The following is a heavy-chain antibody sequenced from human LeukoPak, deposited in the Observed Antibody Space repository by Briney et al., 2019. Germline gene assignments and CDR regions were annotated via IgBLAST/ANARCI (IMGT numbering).Heavy chain of an antibody. Sequence: GGSLRLSCVASGFRFNVQTMRWIRQAPGEGLDWGASMKEEGSEIRYVDSVKGRFTISSDNSNNSPYLQMNSLRAAGTGVYRCVKGGATRGRFENWGEGNLVSV. V-gene: IGHV3-7*01. CDR3: VKGGATRGRFEN. J-gene: IGHJ4*02. CDR1: GFRFNVQT. D-gene: IGHD1-26*01. CDR2: MKEEGSEI.